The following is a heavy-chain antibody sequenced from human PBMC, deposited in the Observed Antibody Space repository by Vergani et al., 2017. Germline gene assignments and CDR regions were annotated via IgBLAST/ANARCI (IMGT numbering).Heavy chain of an antibody. CDR2: IYSGGST. D-gene: IGHD6-13*01. J-gene: IGHJ3*02. V-gene: IGHV3-53*01. CDR3: ARESSSSWYSGAFDI. Sequence: EVQLVESGGGLIQPGGSLRLSCAASGFTVSSNYMSWVRQAPGKGLEWVSVIYSGGSTYYADSVKGRFTISRDNSKNTLYLQMNSLRAEDTAVYYCARESSSSWYSGAFDIWGQGTMVTVSS. CDR1: GFTVSSNY.